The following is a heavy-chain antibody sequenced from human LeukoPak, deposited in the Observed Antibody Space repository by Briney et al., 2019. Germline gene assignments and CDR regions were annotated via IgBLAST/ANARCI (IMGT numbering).Heavy chain of an antibody. V-gene: IGHV3-21*04. D-gene: IGHD3-16*01. Sequence: GGSLRLSCAASGFTFSSYSMNWVRQAPGKGLEWVSSISSSSSYIYYADSVKGRFTVSRDNAKNSVYLQMNNLRTEDTALYYCAKASEERHSGYDDYLHYWGQGTLVTVSS. CDR3: AKASEERHSGYDDYLHY. CDR2: ISSSSSYI. CDR1: GFTFSSYS. J-gene: IGHJ4*02.